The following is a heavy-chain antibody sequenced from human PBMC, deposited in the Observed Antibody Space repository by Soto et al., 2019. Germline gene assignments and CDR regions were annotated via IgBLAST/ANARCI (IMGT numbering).Heavy chain of an antibody. CDR2: ISAYNGKT. V-gene: IGHV1-18*01. CDR3: ARDGPVPPATPNNWFDP. Sequence: QVQLVQSGAEVKKPGASVKVSCKASGYTFISYGISWVRQAPGQGLEWMGWISAYNGKTNYAQKLQGRVTMTTDTPTSTAYMELRSLRSDDTAVYYCARDGPVPPATPNNWFDPWGQGTLVTVSS. CDR1: GYTFISYG. J-gene: IGHJ5*02. D-gene: IGHD2-2*02.